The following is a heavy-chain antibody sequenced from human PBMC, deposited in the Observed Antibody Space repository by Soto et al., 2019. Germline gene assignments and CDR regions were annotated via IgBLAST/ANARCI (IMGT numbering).Heavy chain of an antibody. CDR2: ISSYGSDT. Sequence: EVQLVESGGGLVLPGVSLRLSCAASGFTFSRYWMHWVRQAPGKGLVWVSRISSYGSDTHYADSVKGRFTISRDNAKNTLYLQMNRLRADDTAVYYCASNYAYAEGYYWYGIDVWGPGTTVTVSS. CDR1: GFTFSRYW. V-gene: IGHV3-74*01. CDR3: ASNYAYAEGYYWYGIDV. J-gene: IGHJ6*02. D-gene: IGHD3-16*01.